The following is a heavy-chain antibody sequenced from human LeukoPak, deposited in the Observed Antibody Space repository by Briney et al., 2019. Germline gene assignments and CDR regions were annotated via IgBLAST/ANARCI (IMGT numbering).Heavy chain of an antibody. CDR2: ISDSGGST. CDR1: GFTFSSYA. CDR3: ARRGMPNEKDAFDI. V-gene: IGHV3-23*01. Sequence: GGSLRLSCAASGFTFSSYAMNWVRQAPRKGLEWVSGISDSGGSTYYADSVKGRFTISRDSSKNTLYLQMNSLRAEDSAVYYCARRGMPNEKDAFDIWGQGTMVTVSS. J-gene: IGHJ3*02. D-gene: IGHD3-16*01.